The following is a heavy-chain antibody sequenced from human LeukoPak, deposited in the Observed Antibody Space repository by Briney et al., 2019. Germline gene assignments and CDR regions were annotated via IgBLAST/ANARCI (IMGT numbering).Heavy chain of an antibody. J-gene: IGHJ4*02. D-gene: IGHD2-2*01. CDR1: GFSFINYA. CDR2: VSGDGGST. Sequence: GGSLRLSCAASGFSFINYAMCWVRQAPGKGLEWVSFVSGDGGSTYYADSVKGRFAISRDNSENTVYLHMSSLRAEDTAVYYCAKDMPGGFGSWGRGTLVTVSS. V-gene: IGHV3-23*01. CDR3: AKDMPGGFGS.